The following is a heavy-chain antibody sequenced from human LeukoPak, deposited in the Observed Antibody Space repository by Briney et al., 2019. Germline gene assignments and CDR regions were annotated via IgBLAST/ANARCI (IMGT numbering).Heavy chain of an antibody. V-gene: IGHV3-15*01. CDR3: TTDQGGDCSSTSCYRWSSSWFDP. CDR2: IKSKTDGGTT. D-gene: IGHD2-2*01. Sequence: GGSLRLSCAASGFTFSNAWMSWVRQAPGKGLEWVGRIKSKTDGGTTDYAAPVKGRFTISRDDSKNTLYLQMNSLKTEDTAVYYCTTDQGGDCSSTSCYRWSSSWFDPWGQGTLVTASS. CDR1: GFTFSNAW. J-gene: IGHJ5*02.